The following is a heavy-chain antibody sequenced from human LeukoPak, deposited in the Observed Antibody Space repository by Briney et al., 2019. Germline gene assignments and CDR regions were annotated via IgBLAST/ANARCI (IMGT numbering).Heavy chain of an antibody. CDR3: ARGYSGYLY. CDR2: INHSGST. CDR1: GGSFSGYY. J-gene: IGHJ4*02. Sequence: SETLSLTCAVYGGSFSGYYWSWIRQPPGKGLEWIGEINHSGSTNYNPSLKSRVTISVDTSKNQLSLKLSSVTAADTAVYYCARGYSGYLYWGQGTLVTVSS. V-gene: IGHV4-34*01. D-gene: IGHD5-12*01.